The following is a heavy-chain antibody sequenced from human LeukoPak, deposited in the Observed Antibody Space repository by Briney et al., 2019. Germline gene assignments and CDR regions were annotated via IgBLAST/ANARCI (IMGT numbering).Heavy chain of an antibody. Sequence: GGSLKISCQGSGYSFPSYWISWVRQMPGKGLEWMGRIDPSDSYTNYSPSFQGHLTISVDKSISTAYLQWSSLKASDTAMYYWARHHDYWGQGTLVTVSS. CDR3: ARHHDY. CDR1: GYSFPSYW. J-gene: IGHJ4*02. CDR2: IDPSDSYT. V-gene: IGHV5-10-1*01.